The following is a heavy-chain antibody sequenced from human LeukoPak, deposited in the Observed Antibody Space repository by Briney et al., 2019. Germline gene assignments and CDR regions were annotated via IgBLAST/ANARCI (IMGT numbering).Heavy chain of an antibody. CDR3: ARGYYCSSASCLPYYYYGIDV. V-gene: IGHV1-8*01. Sequence: GASVKVSCKASGYTFTSYDINWVRQATGQGLEWMGWMNPNSGNTGYAQKFQGRVTMTRNTSISTAYMELSSLRSEDTAVYYCARGYYCSSASCLPYYYYGIDVWGQGTTVTVSS. CDR2: MNPNSGNT. CDR1: GYTFTSYD. J-gene: IGHJ6*02. D-gene: IGHD2-2*01.